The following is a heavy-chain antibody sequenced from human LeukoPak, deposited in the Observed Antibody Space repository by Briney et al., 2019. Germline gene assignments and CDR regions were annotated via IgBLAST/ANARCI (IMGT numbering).Heavy chain of an antibody. Sequence: GGSLRLSCAASGFTFSGSAMHWVRQASGKGLEWVGRIRSKGNSYATAYAASVTGRFTISRDDSKNTAYLQMNSLKTEDTAVYYCSRRDSSIVGGNDAFDIWGQGTMVTVSS. D-gene: IGHD1-26*01. CDR2: IRSKGNSYAT. J-gene: IGHJ3*02. CDR1: GFTFSGSA. V-gene: IGHV3-73*01. CDR3: SRRDSSIVGGNDAFDI.